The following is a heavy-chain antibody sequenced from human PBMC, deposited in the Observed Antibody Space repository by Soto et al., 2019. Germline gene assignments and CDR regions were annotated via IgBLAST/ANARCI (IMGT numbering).Heavy chain of an antibody. Sequence: EVQLVESGGGLVQPGGSLRLSCAASGFTFSSYSMNWVRQAPGKGLEWVSYISSSSSTIYYADSVKGRFTISRDNAKISLYLQMNSLRAEDTAVYYCARVYGDFDYWGQGTLVTVSS. CDR1: GFTFSSYS. V-gene: IGHV3-48*01. CDR3: ARVYGDFDY. J-gene: IGHJ4*02. D-gene: IGHD4-17*01. CDR2: ISSSSSTI.